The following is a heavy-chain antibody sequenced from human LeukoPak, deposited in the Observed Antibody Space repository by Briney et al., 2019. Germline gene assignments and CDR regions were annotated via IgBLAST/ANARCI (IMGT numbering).Heavy chain of an antibody. Sequence: GGSLRLSCAVSGFSVSDNFMSWVRQAPGKGLEWVSTISGSDGSTYYADSVKGRFTISRDNSKNTLYLQMNSLRAEDTAVYYCAKGGRDGYPQWGQGTLVTVSS. J-gene: IGHJ4*02. CDR3: AKGGRDGYPQ. CDR1: GFSVSDNF. V-gene: IGHV3-23*01. CDR2: ISGSDGST. D-gene: IGHD5-24*01.